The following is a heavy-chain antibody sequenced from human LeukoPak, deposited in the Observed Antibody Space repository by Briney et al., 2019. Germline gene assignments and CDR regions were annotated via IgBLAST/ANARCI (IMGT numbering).Heavy chain of an antibody. J-gene: IGHJ4*02. V-gene: IGHV4-34*01. CDR1: GGSFSGYY. CDR3: ARDRHDYGDDVLY. Sequence: PSETLSLTCAVYGGSFSGYYWSWIRQPPGKGLEWIGEINHSGSTNYNPSLKSRVTISVDTSKNQFSLKLSSVTAADTAVYYCARDRHDYGDDVLYWGQGTLVTVSS. D-gene: IGHD4-17*01. CDR2: INHSGST.